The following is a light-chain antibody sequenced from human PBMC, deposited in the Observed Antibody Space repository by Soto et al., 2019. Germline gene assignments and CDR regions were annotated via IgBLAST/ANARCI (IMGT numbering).Light chain of an antibody. CDR3: HQYDNAPFT. CDR1: QSVSSN. CDR2: GAS. J-gene: IGKJ3*01. V-gene: IGKV3-15*01. Sequence: EIVMTQSPATLSVSPGERATLSCRASQSVSSNLAWYQQKPGQAPRLLIYGASTRATGIPARFSGSGSGTEFTLTISSLQSEDSAVYYCHQYDNAPFTFGPGTRVGIK.